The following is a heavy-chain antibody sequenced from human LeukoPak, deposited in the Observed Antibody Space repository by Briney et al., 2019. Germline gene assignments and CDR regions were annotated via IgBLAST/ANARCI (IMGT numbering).Heavy chain of an antibody. J-gene: IGHJ4*02. CDR1: GYTFTSYD. D-gene: IGHD3-3*01. CDR3: ARGVVIIGFRPQYYFDY. V-gene: IGHV1-8*01. CDR2: MNPNSGNT. Sequence: ASVKVSCKASGYTFTSYDINWVRQATGQGLEWMGWMNPNSGNTGYAQKFQGRVTMTRNTSISTAYMELSSLRSEDTAVYYCARGVVIIGFRPQYYFDYWGQGTLVTVSS.